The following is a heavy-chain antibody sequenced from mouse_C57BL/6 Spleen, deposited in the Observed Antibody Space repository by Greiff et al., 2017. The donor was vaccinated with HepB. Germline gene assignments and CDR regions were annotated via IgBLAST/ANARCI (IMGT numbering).Heavy chain of an antibody. CDR2: ISNGGGST. CDR3: ARQRKVYAMDY. J-gene: IGHJ4*01. V-gene: IGHV5-12*01. Sequence: EVQVVESGGGLVQPGGSLKLSCAASGFTFSDYYMYWVRQTPEKRLEWVAYISNGGGSTYYPDTVKGRFTISRDNAKNTLYLQMSRLKSEDTAMYYCARQRKVYAMDYWGQGTSVTVSS. CDR1: GFTFSDYY.